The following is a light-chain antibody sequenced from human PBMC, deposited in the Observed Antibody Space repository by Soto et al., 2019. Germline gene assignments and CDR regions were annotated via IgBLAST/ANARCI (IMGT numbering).Light chain of an antibody. CDR2: GAS. Sequence: EIVMTQSPATLSVSPGERATLSCRASQSVSSNLSWYQQKPGLAPRLLIYGASTRATVIPARFSGSVSGTEFTLTISSLQSEDFAVYYCQQYNNWPPITFGQGTRLEIK. CDR3: QQYNNWPPIT. CDR1: QSVSSN. V-gene: IGKV3-15*01. J-gene: IGKJ5*01.